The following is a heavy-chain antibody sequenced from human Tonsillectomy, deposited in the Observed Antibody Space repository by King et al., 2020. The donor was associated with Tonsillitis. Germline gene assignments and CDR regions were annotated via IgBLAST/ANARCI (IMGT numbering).Heavy chain of an antibody. CDR3: ARDEEYYYALYGIDV. CDR2: IKQDGSEK. J-gene: IGHJ6*02. Sequence: VQLVESGGGLVQPGGSLRLSCAASGFTFSSYWMNWVRQAPGKGLEWVANIKQDGSEKYYVDSVKGRFTISRDNAKNSLYLQMNSLRAEDTAVYYCARDEEYYYALYGIDVWGQGTTVTVSS. V-gene: IGHV3-7*03. CDR1: GFTFSSYW. D-gene: IGHD3-10*01.